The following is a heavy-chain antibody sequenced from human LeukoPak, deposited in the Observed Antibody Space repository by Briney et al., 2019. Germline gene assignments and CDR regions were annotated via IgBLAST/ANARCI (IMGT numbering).Heavy chain of an antibody. CDR3: ARGGLPAQSWFDP. V-gene: IGHV1-46*01. Sequence: GASVKVSCKASGYTFTSYYMNWVRQAPGQGLEWMGIINPSSGRTTYAQKFQGRVTMTRDTSTSTVYMELTSLRSEDTAVFYCARGGLPAQSWFDPWGQGTLVTVSS. D-gene: IGHD3/OR15-3a*01. J-gene: IGHJ5*02. CDR2: INPSSGRT. CDR1: GYTFTSYY.